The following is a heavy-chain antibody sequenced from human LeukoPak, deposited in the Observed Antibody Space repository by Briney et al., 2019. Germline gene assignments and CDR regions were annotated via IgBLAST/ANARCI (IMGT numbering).Heavy chain of an antibody. D-gene: IGHD6-19*01. CDR2: MNPNSGNT. Sequence: ASVKVSCKASGYTFTSYYMHWVRQATGQGLEWMGWMNPNSGNTGYAQKFQGRVTITRNTSISTAYMELSSLRSEDTAVYYCARGSGSGWVFDPWGQGTLVTVSS. CDR1: GYTFTSYY. CDR3: ARGSGSGWVFDP. V-gene: IGHV1-8*03. J-gene: IGHJ5*02.